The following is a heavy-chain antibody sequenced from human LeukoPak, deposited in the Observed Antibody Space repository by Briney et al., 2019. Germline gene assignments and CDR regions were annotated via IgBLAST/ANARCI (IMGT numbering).Heavy chain of an antibody. J-gene: IGHJ5*02. D-gene: IGHD6-13*01. CDR2: IYYSGST. CDR3: ARRYSSSWYKINNWFDP. CDR1: GGSISSYY. Sequence: SETLSLTCTVSGGSISSYYWSWIRQPPGKGLEWIGYIYYSGSTNYNPSLKSRVTISVDTSKNQFSLKLSSVTAADTAVYHCARRYSSSWYKINNWFDPWGQGTLVTVSS. V-gene: IGHV4-59*08.